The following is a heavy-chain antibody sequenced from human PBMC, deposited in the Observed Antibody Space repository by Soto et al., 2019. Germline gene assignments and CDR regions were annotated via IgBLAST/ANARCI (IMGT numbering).Heavy chain of an antibody. D-gene: IGHD3-16*01. V-gene: IGHV3-7*04. J-gene: IGHJ6*02. CDR2: IKQDGSEK. CDR3: ARAELGVIVDHVWGTGKNDYYYYYGMDV. Sequence: GGSLRLSCAASGFTFSSYWMTWVRQAPGKGLEWVGNIKQDGSEKYYVDSVKGRFTISRENAKNSLYLQMNSLRGDDTVVYYCARAELGVIVDHVWGTGKNDYYYYYGMDVWGQGTTVTVSS. CDR1: GFTFSSYW.